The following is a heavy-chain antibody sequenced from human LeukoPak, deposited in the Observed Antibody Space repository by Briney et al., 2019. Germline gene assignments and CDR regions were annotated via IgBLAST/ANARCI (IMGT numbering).Heavy chain of an antibody. D-gene: IGHD6-19*01. CDR3: AKTPSSGPTPADFDY. J-gene: IGHJ4*02. CDR1: GFTFSNYA. CDR2: LSGSGGST. V-gene: IGHV3-23*01. Sequence: GGSLRLSCAASGFTFSNYAMSWVRQAPGKGLEWVSGLSGSGGSTYYADSAKGRFTISRDNSKNTLYLQMNSLRAEDTAVYYCAKTPSSGPTPADFDYWGQGTLVTVSS.